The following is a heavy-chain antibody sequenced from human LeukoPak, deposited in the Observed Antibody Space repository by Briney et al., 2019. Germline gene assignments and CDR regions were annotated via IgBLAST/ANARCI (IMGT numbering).Heavy chain of an antibody. CDR2: IKEDGSEK. CDR1: GLTFSTYW. Sequence: GGSLRLSCAASGLTFSTYWMSWVRQAPGKGLEWVANIKEDGSEKYYVDSVKGRFTISRDNAKNSLYLQMNSLRAEDTAVYYCARGSDWFDPWGQGTLVTVSS. CDR3: ARGSDWFDP. J-gene: IGHJ5*02. V-gene: IGHV3-7*01.